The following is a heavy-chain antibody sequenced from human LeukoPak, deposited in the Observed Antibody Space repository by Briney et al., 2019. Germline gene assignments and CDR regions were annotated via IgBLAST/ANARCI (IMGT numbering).Heavy chain of an antibody. CDR1: GFTFSAYA. Sequence: QPGRSLRLSCAASGFTFSAYAIHWVRQAPGKGLEWVAVISYDGSNKYYADSVKGRFTISRDNSKNTLYLQMNGLRAEDTAVYYCARRPHGDSSGWSMDYWGQGTLVTVSS. CDR3: ARRPHGDSSGWSMDY. V-gene: IGHV3-30-3*01. CDR2: ISYDGSNK. D-gene: IGHD6-19*01. J-gene: IGHJ4*02.